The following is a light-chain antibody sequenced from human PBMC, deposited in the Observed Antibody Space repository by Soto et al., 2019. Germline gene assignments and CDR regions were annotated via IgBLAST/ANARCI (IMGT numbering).Light chain of an antibody. CDR2: GAS. J-gene: IGKJ1*01. CDR3: QQFAA. CDR1: QSVSSSY. V-gene: IGKV3-20*01. Sequence: EIVLTQSPGPLSLSPGERATLSCRASQSVSSSYLAWNQQKPGQAPKLLIYGASNKATGIPDRFCGSGSGIVFIFIISRLEPEDFSVYYCQQFAAFGQGTKVDIK.